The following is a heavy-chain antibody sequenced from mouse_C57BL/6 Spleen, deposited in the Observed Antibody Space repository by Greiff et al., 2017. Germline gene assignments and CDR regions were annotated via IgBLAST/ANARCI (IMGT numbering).Heavy chain of an antibody. J-gene: IGHJ3*01. CDR3: ASYCGSSYRFAY. Sequence: QVQLQQPGTELVKPGASVKLSCKASGYTFTSYWMHWVKQRPGQGLEWIGNINPSNGGTNYNEKFKSKATLTVDKSSSTAYMQLSSLTSEDSAVYYWASYCGSSYRFAYWGQGTLVTVSA. CDR1: GYTFTSYW. CDR2: INPSNGGT. V-gene: IGHV1-53*01. D-gene: IGHD1-1*01.